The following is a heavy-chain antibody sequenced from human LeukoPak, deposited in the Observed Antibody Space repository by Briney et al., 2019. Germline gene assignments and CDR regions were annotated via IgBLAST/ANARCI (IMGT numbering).Heavy chain of an antibody. CDR2: ISYDGSNK. J-gene: IGHJ5*02. V-gene: IGHV3-30-3*01. CDR1: GFTFSSYA. CDR3: ARDPCSYPQVGARKNWFDP. Sequence: GGSLRLSCAASGFTFSSYAMHWVRQAPGKGLEWVAVISYDGSNKYYADPVKGRFTISRDNSKNTLYLQMNSLRAEDTAVYYCARDPCSYPQVGARKNWFDPLGQGTLVTVSS. D-gene: IGHD1-26*01.